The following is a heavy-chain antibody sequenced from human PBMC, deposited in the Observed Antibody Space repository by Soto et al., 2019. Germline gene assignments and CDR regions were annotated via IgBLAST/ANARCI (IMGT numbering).Heavy chain of an antibody. CDR3: VREPRYCSGGSCSIMGDAFDI. CDR1: GFTVTEIY. J-gene: IGHJ3*02. CDR2: IYNEFT. Sequence: EVQLVESGGGLVQPGGSLRLSCVASGFTVTEIYMNWVRQAPGKGLEWVSVIYNEFTDYADSVRGRFSISTDSSKNALYRQMNSLRAEYSAVYYFVREPRYCSGGSCSIMGDAFDIWGQGTMVTVSS. V-gene: IGHV3-66*01. D-gene: IGHD2-15*01.